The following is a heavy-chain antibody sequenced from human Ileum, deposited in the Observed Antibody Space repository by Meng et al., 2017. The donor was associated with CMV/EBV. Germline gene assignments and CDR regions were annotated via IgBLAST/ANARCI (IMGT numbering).Heavy chain of an antibody. CDR3: ARDNDFTNSY. J-gene: IGHJ4*02. D-gene: IGHD2-8*01. CDR1: GFSFSSYT. V-gene: IGHV3-21*01. Sequence: GGSLRLSCAASGFSFSSYTMDWVRQAPGKGLEWVSHINSLGRDIHYADSVKGRFTISRDSAKNSLYLQMESLRVDDTAVYYCARDNDFTNSYWGQGTLVTVSS. CDR2: INSLGRDI.